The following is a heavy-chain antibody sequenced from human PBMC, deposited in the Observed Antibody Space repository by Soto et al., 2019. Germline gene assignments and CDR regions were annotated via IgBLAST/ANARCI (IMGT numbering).Heavy chain of an antibody. CDR1: GYTFTSYG. V-gene: IGHV1-18*04. D-gene: IGHD6-6*01. Sequence: VASVKVSCKASGYTFTSYGISWVRQAPGQGLEWMGWISAYNGNTNYAQKLQGRVTMTTDTSTSTAYMELRSLRSDDTAVYYCARRNVGHIAARHDPWGQGTLVTVSS. CDR3: ARRNVGHIAARHDP. J-gene: IGHJ5*02. CDR2: ISAYNGNT.